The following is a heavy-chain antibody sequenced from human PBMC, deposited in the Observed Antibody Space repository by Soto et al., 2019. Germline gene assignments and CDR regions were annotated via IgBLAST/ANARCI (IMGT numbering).Heavy chain of an antibody. CDR3: ARADYYDSSGYDY. Sequence: PGGSLRLSCAASGFTFSSYWMSWVRQAPGKGLEWVANIKQDGSVKYYVDSVKGRFTISRDDAKNSLYLQMNSLRAEDTAVYYCARADYYDSSGYDYWGQGTLVTVSS. CDR1: GFTFSSYW. CDR2: IKQDGSVK. V-gene: IGHV3-7*03. D-gene: IGHD3-22*01. J-gene: IGHJ4*02.